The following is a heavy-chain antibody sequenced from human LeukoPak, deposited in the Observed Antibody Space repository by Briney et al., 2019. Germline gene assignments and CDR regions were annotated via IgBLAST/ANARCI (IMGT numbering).Heavy chain of an antibody. Sequence: GGSLRLSCAASGFTFSSYAMHWVRQAPGKGLEWVAVISYDGSNKYYEDSVKGRFTISRDNSKNTLYLQINSLRAEDTAVYYCARDRERWLQNNYFHYWGQGTLVTVSS. CDR2: ISYDGSNK. D-gene: IGHD5-24*01. V-gene: IGHV3-30*01. CDR3: ARDRERWLQNNYFHY. CDR1: GFTFSSYA. J-gene: IGHJ4*02.